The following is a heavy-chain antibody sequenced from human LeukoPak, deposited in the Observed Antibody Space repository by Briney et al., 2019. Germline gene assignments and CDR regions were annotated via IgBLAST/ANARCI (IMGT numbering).Heavy chain of an antibody. V-gene: IGHV4-59*01. CDR1: GGSINSYY. J-gene: IGHJ5*02. CDR3: ARDYTYYYDSSGYRGWSDP. CDR2: IYYRGST. D-gene: IGHD3-22*01. Sequence: SETLSLTCTVSGGSINSYYWSWIRQPPGKGLEWIGYIYYRGSTNYNPSLKSRVTISVDTSKNHFSLKLSSVTAADTAAYYCARDYTYYYDSSGYRGWSDPWGQGTLVTVSS.